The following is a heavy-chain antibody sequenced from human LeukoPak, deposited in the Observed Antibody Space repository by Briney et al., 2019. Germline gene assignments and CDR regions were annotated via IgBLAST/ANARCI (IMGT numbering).Heavy chain of an antibody. J-gene: IGHJ3*02. CDR1: GFTFSSYA. V-gene: IGHV3-30-3*01. CDR2: ISYDGSNK. D-gene: IGHD5-24*01. Sequence: PGGSLRLSCAASGFTFSSYAMHWVRQAPGKGLEWVAVISYDGSNKYYADSAKGRFTISRDNAKNSLYLQMNSLRAEDTAVYYCARDQAGDGYNNPPDAFDIWGQGTMVTVSS. CDR3: ARDQAGDGYNNPPDAFDI.